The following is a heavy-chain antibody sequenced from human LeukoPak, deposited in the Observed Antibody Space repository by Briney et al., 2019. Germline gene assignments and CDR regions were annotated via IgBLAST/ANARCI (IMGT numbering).Heavy chain of an antibody. V-gene: IGHV1-69*01. Sequence: GASVKVSCKASGGTFSSYAISWVRQAPGQGLEWMGGIIPIFGTANYAQKFQGRVTITADESTSTAYMELSSLRSEDTAVYYCAREGPDTSGQLYNWNPNWFDPWGQGTLVTVSS. CDR1: GGTFSSYA. CDR2: IIPIFGTA. CDR3: AREGPDTSGQLYNWNPNWFDP. J-gene: IGHJ5*02. D-gene: IGHD1-1*01.